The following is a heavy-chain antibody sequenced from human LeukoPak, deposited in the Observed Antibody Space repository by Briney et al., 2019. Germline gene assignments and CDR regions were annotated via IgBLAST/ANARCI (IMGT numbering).Heavy chain of an antibody. D-gene: IGHD1/OR15-1a*01. CDR3: ARAITGTNYYYYGMDV. CDR2: ISSGAISM. CDR1: GFIFSSYE. Sequence: GGSLRLSCAVSGFIFSSYEMNWVRQAPGKGLEWISHISSGAISMYYADSVKGRFTISRDNAKNLLYLQMNSLRAEDTAVYYCARAITGTNYYYYGMDVWGQGTTVTVSS. V-gene: IGHV3-48*03. J-gene: IGHJ6*01.